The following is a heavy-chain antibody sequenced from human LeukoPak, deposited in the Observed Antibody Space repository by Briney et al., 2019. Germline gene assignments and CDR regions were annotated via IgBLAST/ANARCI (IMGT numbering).Heavy chain of an antibody. CDR2: INLNIVVT. CDR3: ARDAGYCTGGSCCYFHP. D-gene: IGHD2-15*01. V-gene: IGHV1-2*02. Sequence: ASVKVSCKASGYTFTNYYMHWVRQAAGQGLEWMGWINLNIVVTIFAQTFQGRVTMTRHTSISTAYMDLSRLISDDTAVYYCARDAGYCTGGSCCYFHPCGQGTLVTVSS. J-gene: IGHJ5*02. CDR1: GYTFTNYY.